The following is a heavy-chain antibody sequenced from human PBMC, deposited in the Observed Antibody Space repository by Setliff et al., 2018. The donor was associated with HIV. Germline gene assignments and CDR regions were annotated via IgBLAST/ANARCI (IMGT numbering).Heavy chain of an antibody. Sequence: LRLSCAASGITISRSWMNWVRQAPGKGLEWVANIKEHGSDKYYVDSVKGRFIISRDDAKNSLYLQMNGLRAEDTAVYYCARTPIAAAANYYYYYMDVWGTGTTVTVSS. CDR1: GITISRSW. V-gene: IGHV3-7*01. J-gene: IGHJ6*03. D-gene: IGHD6-13*01. CDR2: IKEHGSDK. CDR3: ARTPIAAAANYYYYYMDV.